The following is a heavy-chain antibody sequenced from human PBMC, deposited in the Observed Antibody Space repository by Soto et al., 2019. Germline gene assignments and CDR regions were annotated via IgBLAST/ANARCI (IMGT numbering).Heavy chain of an antibody. CDR2: ISSGDAFT. Sequence: EVQLLESGGGLVQPGGSLRLSCAASGFNFRNYAMSWVRQAPGKGLEWVSTISSGDAFTYYADSVKGRFTISRDYSKSTLHLQMNTLRAEDTAVYYCAKDRQESSFSWGQGTLVTVSS. V-gene: IGHV3-23*01. D-gene: IGHD6-19*01. CDR3: AKDRQESSFS. J-gene: IGHJ5*02. CDR1: GFNFRNYA.